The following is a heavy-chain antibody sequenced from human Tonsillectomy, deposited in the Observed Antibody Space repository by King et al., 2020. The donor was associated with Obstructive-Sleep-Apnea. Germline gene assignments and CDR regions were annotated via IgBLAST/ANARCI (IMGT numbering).Heavy chain of an antibody. D-gene: IGHD3-10*01. CDR1: GGTFSSYA. Sequence: QLVQSGAEVKKPGSSVKVSCKASGGTFSSYAISWVRQAPGQGLELMGGIIPIFGTANYAQKFQGRVTITADESTSPAYMELSSLRSEDTAVYYCARSNVTMVRGVNMGYYYYGMDVWGQGTTVTVSS. V-gene: IGHV1-69*01. CDR2: IIPIFGTA. CDR3: ARSNVTMVRGVNMGYYYYGMDV. J-gene: IGHJ6*02.